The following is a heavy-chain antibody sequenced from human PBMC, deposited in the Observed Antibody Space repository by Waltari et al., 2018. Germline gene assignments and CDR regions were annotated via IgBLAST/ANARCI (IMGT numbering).Heavy chain of an antibody. J-gene: IGHJ4*02. Sequence: QVQLQESGPGLVKPSETLSLTCTVSGGSISSYYWSWIRQPPGKGLEWIGYIYYSGSTNYHPSLKSRVTISVDTSKNQFSLKLSSVTAADTAVYYCARESDRIQLWSREIDYWGQGTLVTVSS. D-gene: IGHD5-18*01. CDR1: GGSISSYY. CDR2: IYYSGST. CDR3: ARESDRIQLWSREIDY. V-gene: IGHV4-59*01.